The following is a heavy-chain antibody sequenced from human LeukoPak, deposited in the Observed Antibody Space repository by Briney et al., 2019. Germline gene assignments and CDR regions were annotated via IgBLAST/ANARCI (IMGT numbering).Heavy chain of an antibody. V-gene: IGHV1-2*02. CDR2: INPNSGGT. D-gene: IGHD3-22*01. CDR3: ARERSTNTYYYDSSGYDY. Sequence: ASVKVSCKASGYTFTGYYMHWVRQAPGQGLEWMGWINPNSGGTNYAQKFQGRVTMTRDTFISTAYMELSRLRSDDTAVYYCARERSTNTYYYDSSGYDYWGQGTLVTVSS. CDR1: GYTFTGYY. J-gene: IGHJ4*02.